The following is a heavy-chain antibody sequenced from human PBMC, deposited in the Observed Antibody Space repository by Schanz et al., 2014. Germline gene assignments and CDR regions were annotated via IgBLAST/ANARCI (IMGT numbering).Heavy chain of an antibody. V-gene: IGHV3-21*01. J-gene: IGHJ4*02. CDR1: GFTLSNYA. Sequence: EMQLLESGGGLAQPGGSLRLSCAASGFTLSNYAMSWVRQAPGKGLEWVSSISTSGTYMYIADSLKGRLTISRDDAKKSMYLQMNNLRAEDTAVYYCVRVSFADPRLYRGMDRDIDYWGQGTLVTVAS. D-gene: IGHD5-18*01. CDR2: ISTSGTYM. CDR3: VRVSFADPRLYRGMDRDIDY.